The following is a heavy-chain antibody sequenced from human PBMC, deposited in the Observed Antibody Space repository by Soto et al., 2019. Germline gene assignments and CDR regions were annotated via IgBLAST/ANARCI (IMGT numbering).Heavy chain of an antibody. J-gene: IGHJ3*01. D-gene: IGHD2-2*01. Sequence: EVQLVESGGGLVKPGGSLTLSCAASGFTFSNARMNWVRQAPGKGLEWVGRIKSKADGGTTDYVAPVKGRFTISRDDSKNTLFLQISSLKTEDTAVYYCTTWTYPGPAWGQGTMVTVSS. CDR2: IKSKADGGTT. V-gene: IGHV3-15*07. CDR3: TTWTYPGPA. CDR1: GFTFSNAR.